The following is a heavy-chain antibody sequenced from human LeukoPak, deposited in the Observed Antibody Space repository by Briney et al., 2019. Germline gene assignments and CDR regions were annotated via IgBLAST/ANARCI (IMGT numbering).Heavy chain of an antibody. D-gene: IGHD1-26*01. CDR1: GGSISSSSYY. CDR3: ARDREGLIDY. J-gene: IGHJ4*02. V-gene: IGHV4-61*01. CDR2: IYYIGSA. Sequence: SETLSLTCTVSGGSISSSSYYWSWIRQPPGTGLEWIGFIYYIGSANYNPSLKSRVTISVDTSKSQFSLELSSVTAADTAVYYCARDREGLIDYWGQGTLVTVSS.